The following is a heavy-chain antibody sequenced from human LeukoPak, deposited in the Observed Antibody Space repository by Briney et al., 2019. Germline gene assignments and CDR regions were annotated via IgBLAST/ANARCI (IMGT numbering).Heavy chain of an antibody. V-gene: IGHV4-4*07. D-gene: IGHD6-19*01. Sequence: SETLSLTCTVPGDSISTYYWSWIRQPAGKGLEWIGRVYVTGSTNLNPALQSRITMSVDTSKNQFSLKLTSVTAADTAVYYCARDRQWLVDHWGQGTLVTVSS. CDR2: VYVTGST. J-gene: IGHJ5*02. CDR3: ARDRQWLVDH. CDR1: GDSISTYY.